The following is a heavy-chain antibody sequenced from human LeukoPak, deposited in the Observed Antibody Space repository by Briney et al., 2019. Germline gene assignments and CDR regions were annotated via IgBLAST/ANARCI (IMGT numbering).Heavy chain of an antibody. CDR2: INPSGGST. J-gene: IGHJ4*02. CDR3: ARVRYCGGDCYALDY. CDR1: GYSFTGYY. V-gene: IGHV1-46*01. Sequence: ASVKVSCKASGYSFTGYYIHWVRQAPGQGLEWMGIINPSGGSTSYAQKFQGRVTMTRDTSTSTVYMELSSLRSEDTAVYYCARVRYCGGDCYALDYWGQGTLVTVSS. D-gene: IGHD2-21*02.